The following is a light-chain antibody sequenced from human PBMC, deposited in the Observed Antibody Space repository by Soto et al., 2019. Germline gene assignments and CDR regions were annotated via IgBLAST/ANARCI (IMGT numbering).Light chain of an antibody. CDR1: QGIVRW. CDR2: DAS. CDR3: QHYYGFSRT. Sequence: DIHMTQSPSTLSASVGDRVTTTVRASQGIVRWLAWYQQKPGKAPKLLIYDASSLESGVPSRFSGSGAGTEFTLTISSLQPDDFATYYCQHYYGFSRTFGQGTKVDI. V-gene: IGKV1-5*01. J-gene: IGKJ1*01.